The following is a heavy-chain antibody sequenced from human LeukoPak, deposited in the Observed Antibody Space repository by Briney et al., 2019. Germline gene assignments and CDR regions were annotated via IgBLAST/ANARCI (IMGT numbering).Heavy chain of an antibody. CDR3: AKDRISYTTSPGELSH. J-gene: IGHJ4*02. CDR1: GFIFNTYA. CDR2: IRGSGEST. D-gene: IGHD3-10*01. Sequence: GGSLRLSCAASGFIFNTYAMSWVRQAPGKGPEWVSTIRGSGESTHYADSVQGRFTISRDNSLYTVYLQMDSLRGDDTAVYYCAKDRISYTTSPGELSHWGQGTLVIVSP. V-gene: IGHV3-23*01.